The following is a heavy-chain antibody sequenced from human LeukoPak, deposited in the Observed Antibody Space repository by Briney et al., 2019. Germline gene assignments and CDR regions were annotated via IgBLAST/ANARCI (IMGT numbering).Heavy chain of an antibody. CDR1: SGTISSSDKY. D-gene: IGHD2-21*02. V-gene: IGHV4-30-4*01. CDR2: IYYSGST. Sequence: PSQTLTLTCNVSSGTISSSDKYWKWIRQPPGKGLELIGYIYYSGSTYYNPSLKSRLTISVDTSENQFSLHLTSVTAADTAVYFCARVTRWAGLDFWGQGTLVTVSS. J-gene: IGHJ4*02. CDR3: ARVTRWAGLDF.